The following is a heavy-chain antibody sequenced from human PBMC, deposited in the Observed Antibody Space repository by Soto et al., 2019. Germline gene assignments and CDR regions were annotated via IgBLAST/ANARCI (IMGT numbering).Heavy chain of an antibody. V-gene: IGHV4-30-4*01. Sequence: SEPPSLTCTVSGGSTSGGDCYWSWIRQPPGKGLEWIGYIYYSGSTYYNPSLKSRITISVDTSKNQFALTLRSVTAAATSVYYCARSGPLYDSTGFSWYFELWCRGTRVTVSA. CDR1: GGSTSGGDCY. CDR3: ARSGPLYDSTGFSWYFEL. CDR2: IYYSGST. J-gene: IGHJ2*01. D-gene: IGHD3-22*01.